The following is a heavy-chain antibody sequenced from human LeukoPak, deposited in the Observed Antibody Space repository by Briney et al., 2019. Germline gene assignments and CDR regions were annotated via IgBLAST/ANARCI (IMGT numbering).Heavy chain of an antibody. CDR1: GFTLSSYE. Sequence: GGSLRLSCTVSGFTLSSYEMSWIRQAPGKGLEWVSSIEYSDTSGHYADSVQGRFTISRDNSKNTPYLQLNSLRAEDTAIYYCARNSGWYGISRGQGTLVTVSS. CDR2: IEYSDTSG. D-gene: IGHD6-19*01. CDR3: ARNSGWYGIS. V-gene: IGHV3-23*01. J-gene: IGHJ4*02.